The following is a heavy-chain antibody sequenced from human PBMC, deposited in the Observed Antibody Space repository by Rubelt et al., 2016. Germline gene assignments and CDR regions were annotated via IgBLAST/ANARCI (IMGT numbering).Heavy chain of an antibody. J-gene: IGHJ4*02. CDR2: IHSSGST. CDR1: GGSINSSSYN. Sequence: QLQLQESGPGLVKPSETLSLTCTVSGGSINSSSYNWGWVRQPPGKGLEWIGTIHSSGSTYYNPSLKRRVTIAVDTSKNQFSLKLTSVTAADTAVYYCATPGWSSRLYYFDYWGQGTLVTVSS. V-gene: IGHV4-39*07. D-gene: IGHD6-19*01. CDR3: ATPGWSSRLYYFDY.